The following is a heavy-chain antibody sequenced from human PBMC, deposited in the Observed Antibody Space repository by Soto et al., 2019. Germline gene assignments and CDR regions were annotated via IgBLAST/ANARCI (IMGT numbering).Heavy chain of an antibody. D-gene: IGHD3-10*01. CDR1: GASITRGGFH. CDR2: LSSGST. CDR3: ARRGSGHTFDY. J-gene: IGHJ4*02. Sequence: QLQLQESGPGLVKPSETLSLTCAVTGASITRGGFHWGWIRQSPGQGLEWIGSLSSGSTYYNPSLKSRVTISADTSKNDFSLRLTSVTAADTAVYYCARRGSGHTFDYWGQGTLVTVSS. V-gene: IGHV4-39*02.